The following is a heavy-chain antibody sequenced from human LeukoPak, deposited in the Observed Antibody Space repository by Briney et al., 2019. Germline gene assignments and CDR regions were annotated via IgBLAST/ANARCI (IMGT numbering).Heavy chain of an antibody. Sequence: SVKVSCKASGGTFSSYAISWVRQAPGQGLEWMGGIIPIFDTANYAQKFQGRVTITADESTSTAYMELSSLRSEDTAVYYCARATMVRGVPETPFGYWGQGTLVTVSS. CDR2: IIPIFDTA. CDR1: GGTFSSYA. CDR3: ARATMVRGVPETPFGY. J-gene: IGHJ4*02. D-gene: IGHD3-10*01. V-gene: IGHV1-69*13.